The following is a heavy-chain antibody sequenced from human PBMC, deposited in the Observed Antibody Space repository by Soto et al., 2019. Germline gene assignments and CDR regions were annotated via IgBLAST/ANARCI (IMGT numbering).Heavy chain of an antibody. V-gene: IGHV1-8*01. J-gene: IGHJ6*02. D-gene: IGHD5-18*01. CDR1: GYTFTSYD. CDR2: MNPNSGNT. Sequence: QVQLVQSGAEVKKPGASVKVSCKASGYTFTSYDINWVRQATGQGLEWMGWMNPNSGNTGYAQKFQGRVTMTRNTSISTAYMELSSLRSEDTAVYYCARAPVQLWFLGPHYYGMDVWGQGTTVTVSS. CDR3: ARAPVQLWFLGPHYYGMDV.